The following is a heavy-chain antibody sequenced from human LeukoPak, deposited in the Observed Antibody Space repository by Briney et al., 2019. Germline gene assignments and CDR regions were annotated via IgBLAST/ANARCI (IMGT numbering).Heavy chain of an antibody. D-gene: IGHD3-9*01. Sequence: GESLKISCKGSGYSFTSYWIGWVRQMPGKGLEWMGIIYPGDSDTRYSPSFQGQVTISADKSISTAYLQWSSLKASDTAMYYCARHGNHYDILTGYSPDWGQGTLVTVSS. CDR3: ARHGNHYDILTGYSPD. CDR2: IYPGDSDT. J-gene: IGHJ4*02. V-gene: IGHV5-51*01. CDR1: GYSFTSYW.